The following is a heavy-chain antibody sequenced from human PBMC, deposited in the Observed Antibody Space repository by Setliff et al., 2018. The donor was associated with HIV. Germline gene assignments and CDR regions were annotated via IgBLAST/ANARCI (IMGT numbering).Heavy chain of an antibody. J-gene: IGHJ4*02. Sequence: SETLSLTCTVSGGSISSSDFYWSWIRQHPGKGLEYIGYIYYSGSTYYSPSLKSRLIMSIDTSKSQYSLKLSSVTAADTAVYYCARHGAYYDFLTYYYPMFYFESWGQGSLVTVSS. V-gene: IGHV4-31*03. CDR3: ARHGAYYDFLTYYYPMFYFES. D-gene: IGHD3-9*01. CDR2: IYYSGST. CDR1: GGSISSSDFY.